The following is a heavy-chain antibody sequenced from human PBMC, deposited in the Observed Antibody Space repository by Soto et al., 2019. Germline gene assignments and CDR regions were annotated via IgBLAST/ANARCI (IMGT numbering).Heavy chain of an antibody. CDR2: ITENGANT. J-gene: IGHJ4*02. CDR3: AKGVLDRGVDS. CDR1: GFTFRNYA. Sequence: EVQVLESGGGLVQSGGSLRLSCAASGFTFRNYAMTWVRQATGQGLEYVSSITENGANTYYASSVKGRFTISRDNSENTLYLQMNSLRAEDTAIYYCAKGVLDRGVDSWGQGTLVTVSS. V-gene: IGHV3-23*01. D-gene: IGHD6-6*01.